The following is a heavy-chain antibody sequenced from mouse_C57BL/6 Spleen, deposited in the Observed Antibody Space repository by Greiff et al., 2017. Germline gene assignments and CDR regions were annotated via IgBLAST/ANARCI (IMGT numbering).Heavy chain of an antibody. D-gene: IGHD1-1*01. V-gene: IGHV1-78*01. CDR1: GYTFTDHT. CDR3: ARWETPYYYGAWFAY. CDR2: IYPRDGST. Sequence: SDAELVKPGASVKISCKVSGYTFTDHTIHWMKQRPEQGLEWIGYIYPRDGSTKYNEKFKGKATLTADKSSSTAYMQLNSLTSEDSAVYFCARWETPYYYGAWFAYWGQGTLVTVSA. J-gene: IGHJ3*01.